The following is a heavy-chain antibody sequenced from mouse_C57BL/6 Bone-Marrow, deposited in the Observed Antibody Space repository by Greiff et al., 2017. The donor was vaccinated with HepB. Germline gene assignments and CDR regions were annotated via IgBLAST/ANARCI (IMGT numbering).Heavy chain of an antibody. V-gene: IGHV2-2*01. J-gene: IGHJ2*01. CDR2: IWSGGST. D-gene: IGHD2-3*01. CDR1: GFSLTSYG. CDR3: ASFPIYDGYPYYFDY. Sequence: VQLQQSGPGLVQPSQSLSITCTVSGFSLTSYGVHWVRQSPGKGLEWLGVIWSGGSTDYNAAFISRLSISKDNSKSQVFFKMNSLQADDTAIYYCASFPIYDGYPYYFDYWGQGTTLTVSS.